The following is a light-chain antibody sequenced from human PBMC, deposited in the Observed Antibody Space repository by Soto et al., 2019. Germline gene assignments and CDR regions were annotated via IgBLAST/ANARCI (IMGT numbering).Light chain of an antibody. J-gene: IGLJ3*02. Sequence: QSVLTQPASVSGSPGQSVTIPCTGTNSDLGNYKYVSWYQQYPGKPPQLLIYEVTNRPLGVSNRFSGSKSGNTASLTISGLQAEDEADYYCSSYTTTITLFGGGTQLTVL. CDR1: NSDLGNYKY. V-gene: IGLV2-14*01. CDR2: EVT. CDR3: SSYTTTITL.